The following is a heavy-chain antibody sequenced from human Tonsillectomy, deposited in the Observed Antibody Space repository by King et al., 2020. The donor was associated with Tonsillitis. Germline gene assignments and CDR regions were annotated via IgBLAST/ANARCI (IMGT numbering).Heavy chain of an antibody. CDR3: ARDEARGYDILTGYYWNY. J-gene: IGHJ4*02. Sequence: QLVQSGAEVKKPGASVKVSCKASGYTFTSYYIHWVRQAPGQGLEWMGIIDPSDGSTSYAQTFQGRVTVNRDTSTSTVYMELSSLRSGDTPGYYCARDEARGYDILTGYYWNYWGQGTLVTVSS. D-gene: IGHD3-9*01. CDR2: IDPSDGST. V-gene: IGHV1-46*01. CDR1: GYTFTSYY.